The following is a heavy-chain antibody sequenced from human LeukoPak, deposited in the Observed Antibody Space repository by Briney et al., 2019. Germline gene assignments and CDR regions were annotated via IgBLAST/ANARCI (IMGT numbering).Heavy chain of an antibody. Sequence: AGGSLRLSCAASGFTFSSYWMRWVRQAPGKGLVWVSRNSDGSSTTYADSVKGRFTISRDNAKNTLYLQMISLRAEDTAVYYCARSGYYYDSSDLIDYWGQGTLVTVSS. J-gene: IGHJ4*02. D-gene: IGHD3-22*01. CDR2: NSDGSST. CDR1: GFTFSSYW. V-gene: IGHV3-74*01. CDR3: ARSGYYYDSSDLIDY.